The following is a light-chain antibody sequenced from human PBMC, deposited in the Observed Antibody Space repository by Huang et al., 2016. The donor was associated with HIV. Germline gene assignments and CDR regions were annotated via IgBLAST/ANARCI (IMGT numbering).Light chain of an antibody. CDR3: QQYYNNPPWT. CDR1: QGISNS. CDR2: ATS. Sequence: DIQMTQSPSSLSASVGDRVTITCRASQGISNSVAWYQQRPGKAPKLLLYATSRLETGAPSRCSVSRSGTEYTLTISSLQPEDLATYYCQQYYNNPPWTFGQGTKVEIK. V-gene: IGKV1-NL1*01. J-gene: IGKJ1*01.